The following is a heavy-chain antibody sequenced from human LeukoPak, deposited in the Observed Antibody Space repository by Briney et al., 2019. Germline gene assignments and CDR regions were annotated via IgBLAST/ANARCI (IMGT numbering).Heavy chain of an antibody. V-gene: IGHV3-30*04. Sequence: GGSLRLSCAASGFTFSSYAMHWVRQAPGKGLEWVAVISYDGSNKYYADSVKGRFTISRDNSKNTLYLQMNSLRAEDTAVYYCARDLYSYGYKDYWGQGTLVTASS. D-gene: IGHD5-18*01. CDR1: GFTFSSYA. J-gene: IGHJ4*02. CDR3: ARDLYSYGYKDY. CDR2: ISYDGSNK.